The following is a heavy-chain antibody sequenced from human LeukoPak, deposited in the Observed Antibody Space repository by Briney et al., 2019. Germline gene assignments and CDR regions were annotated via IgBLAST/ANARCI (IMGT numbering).Heavy chain of an antibody. Sequence: PGGSLRLSCAASGFTFSSYAMSWVRQAPGKGLEWVSAISGSGGSTYYADSVKGRFTISRDNAKNSLYLQMNSLRAEDTAVYYCAREGAYCGGDCYSVYYYYYMDVWGKGTTVTISS. V-gene: IGHV3-23*01. CDR1: GFTFSSYA. D-gene: IGHD2-21*02. J-gene: IGHJ6*03. CDR2: ISGSGGST. CDR3: AREGAYCGGDCYSVYYYYYMDV.